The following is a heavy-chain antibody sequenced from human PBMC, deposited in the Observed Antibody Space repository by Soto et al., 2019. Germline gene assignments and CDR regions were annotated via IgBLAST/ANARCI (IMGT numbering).Heavy chain of an antibody. CDR3: ARSIVVVTALDY. CDR1: GYTFTSYG. D-gene: IGHD2-21*02. V-gene: IGHV1-18*01. Sequence: ASVKVSCKASGYTFTSYGISWVRRAPGRGLEWMGWISACNGNTKYSQKLQGRVTITTDTSASTAYMELSSLRSEDTAVYYCARSIVVVTALDYWGQGTLVTVSS. J-gene: IGHJ4*02. CDR2: ISACNGNT.